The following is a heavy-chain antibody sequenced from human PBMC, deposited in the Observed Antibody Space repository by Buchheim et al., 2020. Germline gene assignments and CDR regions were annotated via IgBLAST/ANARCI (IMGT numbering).Heavy chain of an antibody. J-gene: IGHJ4*02. V-gene: IGHV4-30-2*01. Sequence: QLQLQESGSGLVKPSQTLSLTCAVFGGSISSGGYSWSWIRQPPGKGLEWIGYIYHSGSTYYNPSLKSRVTISVDRSKNQFSLKVSCVTAADTAVYYCARERGTYSYGAWFDYWGQGTL. D-gene: IGHD5-18*01. CDR3: ARERGTYSYGAWFDY. CDR1: GGSISSGGYS. CDR2: IYHSGST.